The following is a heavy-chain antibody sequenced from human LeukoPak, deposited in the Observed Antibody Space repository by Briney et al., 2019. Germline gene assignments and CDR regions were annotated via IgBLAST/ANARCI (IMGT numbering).Heavy chain of an antibody. Sequence: AGGALRLSCAASGFTFSSYAMSWVRQAPGKGLEWVSAIIGRGGSTYYADSVKGRFTITRDKYKNTLYLQMKSLRAEDTAVYYCAKGIAGAKHDAIDIWGQGTMVTVSS. J-gene: IGHJ3*02. CDR3: AKGIAGAKHDAIDI. CDR2: IIGRGGST. V-gene: IGHV3-23*01. D-gene: IGHD1-26*01. CDR1: GFTFSSYA.